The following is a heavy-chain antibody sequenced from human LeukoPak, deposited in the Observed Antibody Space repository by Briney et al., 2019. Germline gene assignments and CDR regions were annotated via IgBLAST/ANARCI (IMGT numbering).Heavy chain of an antibody. CDR1: GFTFSDHY. V-gene: IGHV3-72*01. J-gene: IGHJ4*02. CDR3: VTVSSFDY. Sequence: GGSLRLSCAASGFTFSDHYMDWVRQAPGKGLEWVGRIRNKANSHTTEYAASVKDRFTISRDDSKNSLYLQMNSLQTEDTAVYYCVTVSSFDYWGQGTLVTVSS. CDR2: IRNKANSHTT.